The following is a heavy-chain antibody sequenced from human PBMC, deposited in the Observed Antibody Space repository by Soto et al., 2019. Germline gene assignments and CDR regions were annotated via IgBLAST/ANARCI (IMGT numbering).Heavy chain of an antibody. V-gene: IGHV3-30*03. J-gene: IGHJ4*02. Sequence: GGSLRLSCAASDFAFSSYGIHWVRQAPGKGLEWVAASSYDGRETFYADSAKGRFTVSKEMSKNTAFLQMNALRHEDTAVYFCARDSGWPILNFDNWGQGTPVTVSS. D-gene: IGHD3-10*01. CDR3: ARDSGWPILNFDN. CDR2: SSYDGRET. CDR1: DFAFSSYG.